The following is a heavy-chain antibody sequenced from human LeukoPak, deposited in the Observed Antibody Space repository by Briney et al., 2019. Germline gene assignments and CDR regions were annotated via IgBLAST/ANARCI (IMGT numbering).Heavy chain of an antibody. D-gene: IGHD4-23*01. CDR1: GDSVSSDNYY. CDR2: IDYSGAT. CDR3: ARQPPGYGGNSGFDY. Sequence: MASETLSLTCTVSGDSVSSDNYYWSWIRQPPGKGLEWIAYIDYSGATKFNPSLKSRVTITLDTSKNQFSLKLSSVTAADTAVYYCARQPPGYGGNSGFDYWGQGTLVTVSS. V-gene: IGHV4-61*01. J-gene: IGHJ4*02.